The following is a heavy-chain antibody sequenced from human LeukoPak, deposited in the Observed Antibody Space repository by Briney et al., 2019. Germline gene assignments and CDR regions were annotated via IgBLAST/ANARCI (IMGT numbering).Heavy chain of an antibody. CDR1: GFTFSSYS. D-gene: IGHD5-12*01. CDR3: ARDGEDIVATIKLGGYYYYYYMDV. CDR2: ISSGSSYI. J-gene: IGHJ6*03. Sequence: PGGSLRLSCAASGFTFSSYSMNWVRQAPGKGLEWVSSISSGSSYIYYADSVKGRFTISRDNAKNSLYLQMNSLRAKDTAVYYCARDGEDIVATIKLGGYYYYYYMDVWGKGTTVTVSS. V-gene: IGHV3-21*01.